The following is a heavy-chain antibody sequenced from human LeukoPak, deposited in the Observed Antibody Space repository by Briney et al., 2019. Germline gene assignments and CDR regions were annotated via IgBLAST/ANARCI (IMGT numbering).Heavy chain of an antibody. D-gene: IGHD1-26*01. V-gene: IGHV5-51*01. CDR3: ARHPHWAIVGDDAFDI. Sequence: GESLKISCKGSGYSFTSYWIGWVRQMPGKGLEWMGIIYPGDSDTRYSPSFQGQVTISADKSISTAYLQWSSLKASDTAMYYCARHPHWAIVGDDAFDIWGQGTMVTVSS. CDR1: GYSFTSYW. CDR2: IYPGDSDT. J-gene: IGHJ3*02.